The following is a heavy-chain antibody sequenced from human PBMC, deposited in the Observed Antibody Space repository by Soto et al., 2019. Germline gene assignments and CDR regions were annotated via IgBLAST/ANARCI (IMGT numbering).Heavy chain of an antibody. CDR1: GFTFSSYA. V-gene: IGHV3-30-3*01. CDR2: ISYDGSNK. Sequence: PGGSLRLSCAASGFTFSSYAMHWVRQAPGKGLEWVAVISYDGSNKYYADSVKGRFTISRDNSKNTLYLQMNSLRAEDTAVYYCARGPDLGRLEWLLSYYFDYWGQGTLVTVSS. CDR3: ARGPDLGRLEWLLSYYFDY. J-gene: IGHJ4*02. D-gene: IGHD3-3*01.